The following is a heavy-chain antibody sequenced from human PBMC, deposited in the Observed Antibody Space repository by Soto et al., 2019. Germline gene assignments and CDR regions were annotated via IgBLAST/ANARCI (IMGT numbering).Heavy chain of an antibody. CDR2: IYHSGST. J-gene: IGHJ4*02. CDR1: GASLSRGDFS. Sequence: SETLSLTCAVSGASLSRGDFSWGWVPQPPGKGLEWIGYIYHSGSTTYNPSLKSRLTISLDRSKNQISLKLSSVTAADTAVYYCASDFGSGSYRFDYWGQGALVTVSS. CDR3: ASDFGSGSYRFDY. D-gene: IGHD3-10*01. V-gene: IGHV4-30-2*01.